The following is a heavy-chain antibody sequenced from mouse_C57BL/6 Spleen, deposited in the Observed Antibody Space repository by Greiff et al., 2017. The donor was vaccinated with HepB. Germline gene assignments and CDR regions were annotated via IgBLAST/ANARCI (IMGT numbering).Heavy chain of an antibody. D-gene: IGHD2-4*01. V-gene: IGHV1-69*01. J-gene: IGHJ2*01. Sequence: QVQLQQPGAELVMPGASVKLSCKASGYTFTSYWMHWVQQRPGQGLEWIGEISPSDSYTNYNQNFKGKSTLTVDKSYSPAYMQLSSLTSEDSAVYYCARSDDYEPHYFDDWGQGTTLTVSS. CDR3: ARSDDYEPHYFDD. CDR2: ISPSDSYT. CDR1: GYTFTSYW.